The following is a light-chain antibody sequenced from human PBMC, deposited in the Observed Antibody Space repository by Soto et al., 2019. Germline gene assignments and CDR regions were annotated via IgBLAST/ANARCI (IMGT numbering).Light chain of an antibody. CDR3: CSYAYSTTFV. Sequence: ALTPPSSVSGSPGQSITISCTVSSSDVGRFNFVSWYQQHPGKAPKLLIYEVIKRPSGVSSRFSASKSGNTASLTISGLQAEDEADYYCCSYAYSTTFVFGTGTKVTVL. CDR2: EVI. CDR1: SSDVGRFNF. V-gene: IGLV2-23*02. J-gene: IGLJ1*01.